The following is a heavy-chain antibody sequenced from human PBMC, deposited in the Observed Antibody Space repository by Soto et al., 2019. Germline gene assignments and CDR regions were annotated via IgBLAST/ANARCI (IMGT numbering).Heavy chain of an antibody. V-gene: IGHV3-74*01. CDR2: INSDARTT. CDR3: ARGPNGWFGYDY. Sequence: PGGSLRLSCAASGFTFSTSWMHWVRQAAGKGLVWVPRINSDARTTNYADTVKGRFTISRDNAKNTLYLQMDSLTAEDTAVYYCARGPNGWFGYDYWGQGTLVTVSS. J-gene: IGHJ4*02. D-gene: IGHD3-10*01. CDR1: GFTFSTSW.